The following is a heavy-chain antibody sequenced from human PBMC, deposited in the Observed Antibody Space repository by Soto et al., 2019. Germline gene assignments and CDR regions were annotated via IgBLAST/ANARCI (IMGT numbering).Heavy chain of an antibody. CDR2: LKSEAAGGTT. CDR1: GFAFSSAW. CDR3: SYFRSRVDY. J-gene: IGHJ4*02. V-gene: IGHV3-15*01. D-gene: IGHD3-9*01. Sequence: EVQLVESGGGLVKPGGSLRLSCAASGFAFSSAWMSWVRQAPGKGLEWVGRLKSEAAGGTTDYAAPVKGRFTISRDDSKNPLSLQMNRLKTDDTVVYDCSYFRSRVDYCGLGTLVTVSS.